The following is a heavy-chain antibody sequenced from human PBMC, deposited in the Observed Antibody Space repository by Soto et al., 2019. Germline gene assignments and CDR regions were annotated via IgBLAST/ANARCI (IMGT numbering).Heavy chain of an antibody. Sequence: QVQLVQSGAEVKKPGSSVKVSCKASGGTFSSYAISWVRQAPGQGLEWMGGIIPIFGTANYAQKFQGRFTINADESTSTAYMELSSLRSEDTAVYYCALREEGYYYYYYGMDVWGQGTTVTVSS. J-gene: IGHJ6*02. CDR2: IIPIFGTA. V-gene: IGHV1-69*12. CDR3: ALREEGYYYYYYGMDV. CDR1: GGTFSSYA.